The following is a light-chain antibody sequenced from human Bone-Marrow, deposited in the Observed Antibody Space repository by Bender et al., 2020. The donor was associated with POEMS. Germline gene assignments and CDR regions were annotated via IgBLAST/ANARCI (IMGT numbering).Light chain of an antibody. CDR2: EVS. J-gene: IGLJ1*01. CDR3: ISYTGTNNNYV. V-gene: IGLV2-8*01. CDR1: SSDIGGYNF. Sequence: QSALTQPPSASGSPGQSVIISCTGTSSDIGGYNFVSWYQHHAGKAPKLMIYEVSKRPSGVPDRFSGSKSGNTASLTVSGLQAEDEADYYCISYTGTNNNYVFGTGTKVTVL.